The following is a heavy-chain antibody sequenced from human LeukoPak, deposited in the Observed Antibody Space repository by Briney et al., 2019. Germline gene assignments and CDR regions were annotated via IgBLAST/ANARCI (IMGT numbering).Heavy chain of an antibody. J-gene: IGHJ4*02. D-gene: IGHD4-17*01. CDR1: GFTFSSFY. V-gene: IGHV3-74*03. Sequence: GGSLRLSCTASGFTFSSFYMHWVRQGRGKGLVWVSRIYNDGTNTKYAGFVEGRFTISRDNAKNTLYLQMNSLRVEDTGVYYCARGIYGDPVAFDYWGQGILVTVSS. CDR3: ARGIYGDPVAFDY. CDR2: IYNDGTNT.